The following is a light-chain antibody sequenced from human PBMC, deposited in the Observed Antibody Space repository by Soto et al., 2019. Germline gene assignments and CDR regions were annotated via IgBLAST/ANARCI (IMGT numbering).Light chain of an antibody. CDR2: GAS. V-gene: IGKV3-20*01. Sequence: EIVLTQSPGTLSLFPGERATLSCRASQSVSSRDLAWYQQKPGQAPRLLISGASCMATGIPDRFSGSGSGTDFTLTISRLQPEDFAVYYCEQYYSSPPLTFGPGTKVDIK. J-gene: IGKJ3*01. CDR3: EQYYSSPPLT. CDR1: QSVSSRD.